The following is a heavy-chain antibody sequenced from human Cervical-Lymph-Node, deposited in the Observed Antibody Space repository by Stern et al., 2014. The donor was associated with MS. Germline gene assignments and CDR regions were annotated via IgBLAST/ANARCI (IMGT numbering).Heavy chain of an antibody. J-gene: IGHJ6*02. Sequence: EVQLVESGGGLVKPGGSLRLSCTAAGFPFSSYAMNWIRQAPGKGLEWVSSINSGSDYIYYADSVKGRFTISQDNGKNPLYLQMTSLRAEDTAFYSCAGHHRPSRRSSTYYYYAMDVWGQGTTVTVSS. CDR2: INSGSDYI. CDR1: GFPFSSYA. CDR3: AGHHRPSRRSSTYYYYAMDV. D-gene: IGHD3-10*01. V-gene: IGHV3-21*01.